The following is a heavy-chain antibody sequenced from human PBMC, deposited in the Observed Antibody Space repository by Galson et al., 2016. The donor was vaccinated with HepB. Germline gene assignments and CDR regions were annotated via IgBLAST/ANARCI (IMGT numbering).Heavy chain of an antibody. CDR3: AREPVRLDDLLTGPPKNPDY. CDR1: GFSFSTYS. V-gene: IGHV3-30-3*01. Sequence: SLRLSCAASGFSFSTYSMHWVRQAPGKGLEWVAVISYDGSNKSYGDSVKGRFTISRDDSKNSLYLQMNSLRAEDTAVYYCAREPVRLDDLLTGPPKNPDYWCKGTMVTVSS. J-gene: IGHJ4*02. D-gene: IGHD3-9*01. CDR2: ISYDGSNK.